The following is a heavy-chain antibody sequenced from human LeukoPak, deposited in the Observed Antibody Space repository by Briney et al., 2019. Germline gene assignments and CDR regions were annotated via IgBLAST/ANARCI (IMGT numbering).Heavy chain of an antibody. CDR1: GGSFSGYY. V-gene: IGHV4-34*01. CDR2: INHSGST. D-gene: IGHD2-21*02. J-gene: IGHJ4*02. Sequence: SETLSLTCAVYGGSFSGYYWSWIRQPPGKGLEWIGEINHSGSTNYNPPLKSRVTISVDTSKNQFSLKLSSVTAADTAVYYCARIDCGGDCYLTSFDYWGQGTLVTVSS. CDR3: ARIDCGGDCYLTSFDY.